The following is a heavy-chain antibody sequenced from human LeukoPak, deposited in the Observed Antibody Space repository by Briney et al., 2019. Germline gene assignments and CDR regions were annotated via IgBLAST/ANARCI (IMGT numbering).Heavy chain of an antibody. CDR1: GFTFRSFG. Sequence: PGGSLRLSCAASGFTFRSFGMHWVRQAPGKGLEWVAFIRYDGNAKYYTDSLRGRFIISRDNPKNTLYLQMNSLRAEDTAVYYCAAYFDWLFRFDYWGQGTLVTVSS. D-gene: IGHD3-9*01. CDR2: IRYDGNAK. CDR3: AAYFDWLFRFDY. V-gene: IGHV3-30*02. J-gene: IGHJ4*02.